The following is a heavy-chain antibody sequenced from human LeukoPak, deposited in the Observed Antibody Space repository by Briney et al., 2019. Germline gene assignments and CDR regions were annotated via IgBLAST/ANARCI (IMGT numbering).Heavy chain of an antibody. V-gene: IGHV4-39*07. CDR1: GGSISSSSYY. J-gene: IGHJ5*02. Sequence: SETLSLTCTVSGGSISSSSYYWGWIRQPPGKGLEWIGSIYYSGSTYYNPSLKSRVTISVDTSKNQFSLKLSSVTAADTAVYYCARDATERWLQGQNWFDPWGQGTLVTVSS. D-gene: IGHD5-24*01. CDR3: ARDATERWLQGQNWFDP. CDR2: IYYSGST.